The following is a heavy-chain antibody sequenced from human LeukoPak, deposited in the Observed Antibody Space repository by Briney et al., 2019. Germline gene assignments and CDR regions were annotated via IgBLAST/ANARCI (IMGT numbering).Heavy chain of an antibody. D-gene: IGHD1-26*01. CDR1: GFTVSSNY. J-gene: IGHJ6*03. CDR2: IYSGGST. CDR3: ARVWRSGSYFQYYYYYMDV. V-gene: IGHV3-53*01. Sequence: GGSLRLSCAASGFTVSSNYMSWVRQAPGKGLEWVSVIYSGGSTYYADSVKGRFTISRDNSKNTLYLQMNSLRAEDTAVYYCARVWRSGSYFQYYYYYMDVWGKGTTVTVSS.